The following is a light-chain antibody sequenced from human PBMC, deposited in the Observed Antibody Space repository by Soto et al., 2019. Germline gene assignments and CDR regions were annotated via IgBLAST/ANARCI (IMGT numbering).Light chain of an antibody. CDR1: QTVSRH. Sequence: EIVMTQSPGTLSVSPGERATLCCRASQTVSRHLAWYQQKPGQAPRLLIFGASTRATGIPDRSSGSGSGTDFTLTISSLQSEDFAVYYCQQYNTWPLITFGPGTRLEIK. J-gene: IGKJ5*01. V-gene: IGKV3-15*01. CDR3: QQYNTWPLIT. CDR2: GAS.